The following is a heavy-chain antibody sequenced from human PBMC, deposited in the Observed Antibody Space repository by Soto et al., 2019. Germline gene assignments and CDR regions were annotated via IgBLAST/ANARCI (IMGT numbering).Heavy chain of an antibody. V-gene: IGHV4-31*03. CDR2: IYYSGST. CDR1: GGPISIAGYY. J-gene: IGHJ6*02. CDR3: ARDDYGNYYYGMDV. D-gene: IGHD4-17*01. Sequence: LSLTCTVSGGPISIAGYYWTWIRQHPGKGLEWIGYIYYSGSTYYNPSLESRVTISVDTSKNHFYLKLNSVTAADTAVYYCARDDYGNYYYGMDVWGQGTTVTVSS.